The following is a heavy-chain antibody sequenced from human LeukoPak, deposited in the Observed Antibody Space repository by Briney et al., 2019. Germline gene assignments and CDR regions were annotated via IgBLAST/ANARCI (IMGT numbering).Heavy chain of an antibody. V-gene: IGHV3-48*01. J-gene: IGHJ4*02. CDR1: GFTFSSYS. D-gene: IGHD1-20*01. CDR2: ISSSSTI. CDR3: ARDRTARSNWNFDY. Sequence: AGGSLRLSCAASGFTFSSYSMNWVRQAPGKGLEWVSYISSSSTIYYADSVKGRFTISRDNAKNSLYLQMNSLRAEDTAVYYCARDRTARSNWNFDYWGQGTLVTVSS.